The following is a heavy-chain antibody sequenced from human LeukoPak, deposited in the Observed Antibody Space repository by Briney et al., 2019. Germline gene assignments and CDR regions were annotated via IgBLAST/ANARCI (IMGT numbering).Heavy chain of an antibody. J-gene: IGHJ4*02. Sequence: ASVTVSCKASGGTFSSYAISWVRQAPGQGLEWMGIINPSGGSTSYAQKFQGRVTMTRDTSTSTVYMELSSLRSEDTAVYYCARSSGDDHPHFDYWGQGTLVTVSS. CDR3: ARSSGDDHPHFDY. CDR2: INPSGGST. D-gene: IGHD2-21*02. V-gene: IGHV1-46*01. CDR1: GGTFSSYA.